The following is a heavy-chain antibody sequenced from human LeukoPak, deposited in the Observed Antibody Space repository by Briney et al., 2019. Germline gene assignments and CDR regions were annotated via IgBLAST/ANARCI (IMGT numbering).Heavy chain of an antibody. J-gene: IGHJ5*02. Sequence: PSETLSLTCAVHNGSFSGYYWTWIRQAPGKGLEWIGEINNSGVTYYNPSLETRVTISRDTSKIQFYLQLNSVSAADTLLYYCARGGTTYYYSSGTSPGGQGTLVIASS. CDR1: NGSFSGYY. V-gene: IGHV4-34*10. CDR2: INNSGVT. D-gene: IGHD3-10*01. CDR3: ARGGTTYYYSSGTSP.